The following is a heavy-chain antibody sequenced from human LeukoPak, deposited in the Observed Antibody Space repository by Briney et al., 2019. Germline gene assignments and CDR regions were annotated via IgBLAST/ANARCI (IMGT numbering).Heavy chain of an antibody. J-gene: IGHJ4*02. CDR2: ISWNSGSI. Sequence: GRSLRLSCAASGFTFDDYAMHWVRQAPGKGLEWVSGISWNSGSIGYADSVKGRFTISRDNAKNSPYLQMNSLRAEDTALYYCAKDISDSSGYYWYYFDYWGQGTLVTVSS. D-gene: IGHD3-22*01. CDR3: AKDISDSSGYYWYYFDY. V-gene: IGHV3-9*01. CDR1: GFTFDDYA.